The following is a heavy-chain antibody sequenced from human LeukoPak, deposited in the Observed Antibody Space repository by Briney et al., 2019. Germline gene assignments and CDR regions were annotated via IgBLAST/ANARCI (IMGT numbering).Heavy chain of an antibody. CDR3: ARSVPDGIGSFFGVVIERGGFDY. J-gene: IGHJ4*02. CDR2: IIPIFGTA. CDR1: GGTFSSYA. Sequence: VASVKVSCKASGGTFSSYAISWVRQAPGQGLEWMGGIIPIFGTANYAQKFQGRVTITADKSTSTAYMELSRLRSDDTAVYYCARSVPDGIGSFFGVVIERGGFDYWGQGTLVTVSS. D-gene: IGHD3-3*01. V-gene: IGHV1-69*06.